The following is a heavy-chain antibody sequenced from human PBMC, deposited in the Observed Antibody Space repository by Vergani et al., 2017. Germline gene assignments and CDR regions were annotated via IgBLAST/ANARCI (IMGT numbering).Heavy chain of an antibody. V-gene: IGHV3-30-3*01. Sequence: QVQLVESGGGVVQPGTSLRLSCVDSGFALNRHAMYWVRQAPGKGLEWVVGISFDGTNEYYPDLVKGRFTISRDIAKNTLYLQVRSLRLEDTGVYHCVRDRGLCAGGRCYTEAWDYWGQGTPVTVSS. J-gene: IGHJ4*02. CDR1: GFALNRHA. CDR2: ISFDGTNE. CDR3: VRDRGLCAGGRCYTEAWDY. D-gene: IGHD2-2*02.